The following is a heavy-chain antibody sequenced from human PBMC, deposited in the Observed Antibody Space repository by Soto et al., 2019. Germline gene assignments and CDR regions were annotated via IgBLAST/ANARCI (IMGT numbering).Heavy chain of an antibody. CDR3: TRGRSASSGFAS. Sequence: EVQLVESGGGLVQPGGSLRLSCAASGFTVSTYYMNWVRQAPGEGLEWVSVVYSGGTTYYADSVRGRFTISRDNSKSTLFLQMNSLRAEDTAGYDCTRGRSASSGFASWGQGTLVTVSS. D-gene: IGHD1-26*01. V-gene: IGHV3-66*01. CDR2: VYSGGTT. CDR1: GFTVSTYY. J-gene: IGHJ4*02.